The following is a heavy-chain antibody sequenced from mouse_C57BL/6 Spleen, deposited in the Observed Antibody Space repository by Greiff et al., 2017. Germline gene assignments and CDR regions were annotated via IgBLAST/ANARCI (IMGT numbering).Heavy chain of an antibody. J-gene: IGHJ2*01. V-gene: IGHV1-64*01. Sequence: VQLQQSGAELVKPGASVKLSCKASGYTFTSYWMHWVKQRPGQGLEWIGMIHPNSGSTNYNEKFKSKDTLTVDKSSSTAYMQLSSLTSEDSAVYYCARGLTTLYYFDYWGQGTTLTVSS. CDR3: ARGLTTLYYFDY. CDR2: IHPNSGST. CDR1: GYTFTSYW.